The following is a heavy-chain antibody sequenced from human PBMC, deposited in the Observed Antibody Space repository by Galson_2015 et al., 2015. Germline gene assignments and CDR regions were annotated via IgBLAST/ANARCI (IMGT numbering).Heavy chain of an antibody. J-gene: IGHJ4*02. CDR2: ISGSGSGLTT. V-gene: IGHV3-23*01. D-gene: IGHD1-26*01. Sequence: SLRLSCAASGFTFATYAMSWVRQAPGKGLEWVSVISGSGSGLTTYYTDSVKGRFTISRDNSKNTLYLQMNSLRAEDTAVYYCAEVVSGYYYGSVAYWGQGTLVTVSS. CDR3: AEVVSGYYYGSVAY. CDR1: GFTFATYA.